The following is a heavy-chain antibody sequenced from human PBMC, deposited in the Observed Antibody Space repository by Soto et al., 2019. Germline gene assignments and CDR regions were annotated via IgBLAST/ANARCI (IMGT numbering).Heavy chain of an antibody. CDR2: INHSGST. CDR1: GGSFSGYY. Sequence: SETLSLTCAVYGGSFSGYYWSWIRQPPGKGLEWIGEINHSGSTNYNPSLKSRVTISVDTSKNQFSLKLSSVTAADTAVYYCARGGGVRGVPYYYYMDVRGKGTTVTVSS. V-gene: IGHV4-34*01. J-gene: IGHJ6*03. D-gene: IGHD3-10*01. CDR3: ARGGGVRGVPYYYYMDV.